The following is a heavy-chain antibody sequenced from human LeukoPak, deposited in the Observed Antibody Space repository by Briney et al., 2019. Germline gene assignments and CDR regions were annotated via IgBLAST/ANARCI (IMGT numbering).Heavy chain of an antibody. D-gene: IGHD5-18*01. Sequence: GGSLRLSCAASGFTFSTYWMSWVRQAPGKGLEWVANIRQDGSETYYADSVKGRFTISRDNAKNSLYLQMNSLRAEDTAVYYCVRTWIQLWPPDYWGQGTLVTVSS. CDR2: IRQDGSET. J-gene: IGHJ4*02. CDR1: GFTFSTYW. CDR3: VRTWIQLWPPDY. V-gene: IGHV3-7*03.